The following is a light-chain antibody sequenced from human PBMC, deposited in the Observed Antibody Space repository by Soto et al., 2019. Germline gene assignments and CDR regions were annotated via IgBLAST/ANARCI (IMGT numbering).Light chain of an antibody. CDR2: SAS. J-gene: IGKJ5*01. CDR3: QQYNNWPPYT. CDR1: QSVSRN. Sequence: DIVMTQSPATLSVSPGETATLSCRTSQSVSRNLAWYQQRPGQAPRLLIYSASTRATDIPARFSGSGSGTEFTLTISILQSEDFGLYYCQQYNNWPPYTFGQGTRLEIK. V-gene: IGKV3-15*01.